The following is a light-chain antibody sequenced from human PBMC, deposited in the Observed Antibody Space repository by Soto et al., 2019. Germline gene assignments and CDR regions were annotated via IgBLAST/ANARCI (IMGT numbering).Light chain of an antibody. CDR2: AAS. CDR3: QQRSNLPNT. Sequence: EIVLTQSPGTLSLSPGERVTLSCRASQSVTNNNLAWFQQKPGQAPRLLIHAASTRATGIPARFSGSGSGTDFTLTISSLEPEDFAVYYCQQRSNLPNTFGQGTKLEIK. J-gene: IGKJ2*01. V-gene: IGKV3D-20*02. CDR1: QSVTNNN.